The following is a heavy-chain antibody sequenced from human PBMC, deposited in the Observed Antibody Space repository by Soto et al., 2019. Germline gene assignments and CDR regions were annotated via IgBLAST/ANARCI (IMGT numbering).Heavy chain of an antibody. CDR1: GGSLSDTHN. CDR3: ARVSKRKNWFDP. J-gene: IGHJ5*02. CDR2: ISYSGNT. V-gene: IGHV4-39*07. Sequence: PSETLSLTCTVSGGSLSDTHNWGLIRQPPGKPLEWIGSISYSGNTYYSPSLKSRVTISVDTAKKQFSLKLSSLTAADTAVYFCARVSKRKNWFDPWGQGTLVTVSS. D-gene: IGHD4-4*01.